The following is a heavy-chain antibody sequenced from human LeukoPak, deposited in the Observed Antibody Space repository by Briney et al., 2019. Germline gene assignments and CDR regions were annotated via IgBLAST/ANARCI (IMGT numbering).Heavy chain of an antibody. CDR2: INPNSGGT. Sequence: ASVKVPCKASGYTFTGYFIHWVRQAPGQGLEWMGWINPNSGGTNYAQKFQGRVTMTRDTSISTAYMELSRLRSDDTAVYYCARLPHRLVVATAMYWFYPWGQGTLVTVSS. CDR3: ARLPHRLVVATAMYWFYP. J-gene: IGHJ5*02. V-gene: IGHV1-2*02. CDR1: GYTFTGYF. D-gene: IGHD2-2*01.